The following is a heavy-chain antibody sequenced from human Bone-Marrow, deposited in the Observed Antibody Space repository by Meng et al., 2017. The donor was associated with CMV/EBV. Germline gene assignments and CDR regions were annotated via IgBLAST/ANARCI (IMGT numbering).Heavy chain of an antibody. CDR1: GASISGYF. D-gene: IGHD3-16*01. Sequence: QVQLQESGPGLVKPSETLSLTCTVSGASISGYFWSWIRQPPGKALEWVGEIKHSGDTNYNPSLKSRVTISLDMSKNQFSLNLKSVTAADTAVYFCARDEEGILGHWGQGTLVTVSS. CDR3: ARDEEGILGH. CDR2: IKHSGDT. V-gene: IGHV4-59*12. J-gene: IGHJ4*02.